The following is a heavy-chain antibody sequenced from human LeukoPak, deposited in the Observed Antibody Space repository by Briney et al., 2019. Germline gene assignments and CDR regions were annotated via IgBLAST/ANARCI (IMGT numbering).Heavy chain of an antibody. V-gene: IGHV4-59*08. Sequence: PSETLSLTCTVSGGSISSYYWSWIRQPPGKGLEWIGYIYSSGSTNYSPSLKSRVTISVDTSKNQFSLKLYSVTAADTAVYYCARYGSGAYALDVWGQGTMVTVSS. D-gene: IGHD3-10*01. CDR2: IYSSGST. J-gene: IGHJ3*01. CDR1: GGSISSYY. CDR3: ARYGSGAYALDV.